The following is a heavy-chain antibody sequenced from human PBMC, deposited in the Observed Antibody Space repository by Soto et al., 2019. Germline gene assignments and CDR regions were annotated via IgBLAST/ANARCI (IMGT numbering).Heavy chain of an antibody. Sequence: ASVKVSCKASGYTFTSYGISWVRQAPGQGLEWMGWISAYNGSTNYAQKLQGRVTMTTDTSTNTAYMELRSLRSDDTAVYYCATAPMGSSTSCLDYWGQGTLVTVSS. CDR2: ISAYNGST. D-gene: IGHD2-2*01. V-gene: IGHV1-18*01. CDR1: GYTFTSYG. J-gene: IGHJ4*02. CDR3: ATAPMGSSTSCLDY.